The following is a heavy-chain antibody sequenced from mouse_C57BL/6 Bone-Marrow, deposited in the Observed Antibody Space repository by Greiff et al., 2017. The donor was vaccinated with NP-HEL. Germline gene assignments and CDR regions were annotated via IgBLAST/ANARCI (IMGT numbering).Heavy chain of an antibody. CDR1: GYTFTDCA. J-gene: IGHJ4*01. CDR3: AREAGYYFYAMDY. D-gene: IGHD2-3*01. Sequence: QVQLKQSGPEVVRPGVSVKISCKGSGYTFTDCALHWVKQSHAKRLEWIGVVRTYNGDTHYNQRFKGKATMTVDKSSSTAYMELARVTSEDSAIYYCAREAGYYFYAMDYWGRGTAVTVSA. V-gene: IGHV1-67*01. CDR2: VRTYNGDT.